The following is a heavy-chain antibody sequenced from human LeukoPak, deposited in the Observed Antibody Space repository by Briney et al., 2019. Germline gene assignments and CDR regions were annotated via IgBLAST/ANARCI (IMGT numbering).Heavy chain of an antibody. CDR2: IYYSAST. Sequence: PSETLSLTCSVSGGSISIYYWIGMRQPPGKGRVGIGYIYYSASTNYNPSLKSRVTISVVTSKNQFSLKLNSVTAADTAVYYCARAPMGYYENRPNWFDPWGQGTLVAVSS. CDR1: GGSISIYY. V-gene: IGHV4-59*01. CDR3: ARAPMGYYENRPNWFDP. D-gene: IGHD3-22*01. J-gene: IGHJ5*02.